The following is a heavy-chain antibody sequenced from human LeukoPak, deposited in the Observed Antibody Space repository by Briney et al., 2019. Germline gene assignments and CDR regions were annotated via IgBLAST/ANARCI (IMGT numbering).Heavy chain of an antibody. Sequence: GALRLSCAASGFTFSSYEMNWVRQAPGKGLEWVSYISSSGSTIYYADSVKGRFTISRDNAKNSLYLQMNSLRAEDTAVYYCAELGITMIGGVWGKGTTVTIS. CDR2: ISSSGSTI. CDR3: AELGITMIGGV. D-gene: IGHD3-10*02. CDR1: GFTFSSYE. J-gene: IGHJ6*03. V-gene: IGHV3-48*03.